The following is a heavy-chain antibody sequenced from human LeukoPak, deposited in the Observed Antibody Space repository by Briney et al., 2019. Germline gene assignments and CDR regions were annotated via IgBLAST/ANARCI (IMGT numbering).Heavy chain of an antibody. CDR1: GGTFSSYA. D-gene: IGHD6-19*01. J-gene: IGHJ3*02. Sequence: SVTVSCKASGGTFSSYAISWVRQAPGQGLEWMGGIIPIFGTANYAQKFQGRVTITADESTSTAYMELSSLGSEDTAVYYCARMLEKVGWIYDAFDIWGQGTMVTVSS. CDR2: IIPIFGTA. V-gene: IGHV1-69*13. CDR3: ARMLEKVGWIYDAFDI.